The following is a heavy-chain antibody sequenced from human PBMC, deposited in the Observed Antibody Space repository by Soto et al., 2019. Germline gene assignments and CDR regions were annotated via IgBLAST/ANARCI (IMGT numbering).Heavy chain of an antibody. V-gene: IGHV4-39*01. Sequence: PSETLSLTCTVSGGSIGSRRNYWGWIRQPPGKGREWIGTIFYSGSTYYNPSLKSRVTISVDTSKNQFSLKLSSVTAAETAVYYCASSVFPWGQGTLVTVSS. CDR3: ASSVFP. J-gene: IGHJ5*02. CDR2: IFYSGST. CDR1: GGSIGSRRNY. D-gene: IGHD3-10*01.